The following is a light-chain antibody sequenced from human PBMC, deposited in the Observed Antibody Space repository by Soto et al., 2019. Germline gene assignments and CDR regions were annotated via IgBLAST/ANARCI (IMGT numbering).Light chain of an antibody. CDR3: QQYNGYSTWT. CDR2: NAS. CDR1: RSISFY. V-gene: IGKV1-5*01. Sequence: DIQMTQSPSTLSASVGDRVTIACRARRSISFYLAWYQQKPGKAPKILIFNASTLKSGVPSRFSGSGSGTEFTLTIDGLQTDDFATYYCQQYNGYSTWTFGKGTKVEFK. J-gene: IGKJ1*01.